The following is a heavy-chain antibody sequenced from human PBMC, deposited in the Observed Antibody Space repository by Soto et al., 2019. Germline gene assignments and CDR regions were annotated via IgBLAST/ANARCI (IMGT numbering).Heavy chain of an antibody. V-gene: IGHV3-48*02. CDR3: ARGRVGTAYFDY. CDR2: ITSSSSTI. D-gene: IGHD2-21*02. CDR1: GFTFTSNS. Sequence: GGSLRLSCAASGFTFTSNSMSWVRQAPGKGLEWISYITSSSSTIYYADSVKGRFTISRDNAKNSLYLQMNSLRDDDTAVYYCARGRVGTAYFDYWGQGALVTVSS. J-gene: IGHJ4*02.